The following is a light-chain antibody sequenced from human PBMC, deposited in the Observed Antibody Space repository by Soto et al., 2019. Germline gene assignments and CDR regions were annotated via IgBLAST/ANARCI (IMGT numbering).Light chain of an antibody. CDR3: QQRGDWPPIT. J-gene: IGKJ5*01. CDR2: GAS. CDR1: QSVSSR. V-gene: IGKV3-11*01. Sequence: EIVMTRSPGTLSLSPGERATLSCRASQSVSSRLAWYQQKPGQAPRLLISGASSRATGIPARFSGSGSGTDFTLTISSLEPEDFAVYYCQQRGDWPPITFGQGTRLEIK.